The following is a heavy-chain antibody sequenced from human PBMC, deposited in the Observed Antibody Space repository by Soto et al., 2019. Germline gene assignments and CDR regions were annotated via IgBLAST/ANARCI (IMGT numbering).Heavy chain of an antibody. J-gene: IGHJ3*02. CDR3: TTDATLVMGDRTSRAFDI. D-gene: IGHD3-16*01. Sequence: GGSLRLSCAASGFTFSNAWMSWVRQAPGKGLEWVGRIKSKTDGGTTDYAAPVKGRFTISRDDSKNTLYLQMNSLKTEDTAVYYCTTDATLVMGDRTSRAFDIWGQGTMVTVSS. CDR1: GFTFSNAW. V-gene: IGHV3-15*01. CDR2: IKSKTDGGTT.